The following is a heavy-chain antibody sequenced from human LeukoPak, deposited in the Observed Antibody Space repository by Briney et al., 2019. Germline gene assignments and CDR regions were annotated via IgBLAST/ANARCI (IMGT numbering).Heavy chain of an antibody. Sequence: SETLSLTCTVSGGSISSSSYYWGWIRQPPGKGLEWIGSIYYSGSTYYNPSLKSRVTISVDTSKNQFSLKLSSVTAADTAVYYCATAPDIEGGFDFWGQGTLVTVSS. CDR2: IYYSGST. CDR3: ATAPDIEGGFDF. CDR1: GGSISSSSYY. V-gene: IGHV4-39*01. D-gene: IGHD2-15*01. J-gene: IGHJ4*02.